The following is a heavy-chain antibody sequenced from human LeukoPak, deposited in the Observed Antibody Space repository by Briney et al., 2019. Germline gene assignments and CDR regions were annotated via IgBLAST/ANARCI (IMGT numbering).Heavy chain of an antibody. J-gene: IGHJ6*04. CDR2: ISSSGSTI. V-gene: IGHV3-48*03. D-gene: IGHD3-10*02. CDR3: AELGITMIGGV. CDR1: GFTFSRYE. Sequence: GGSLRLSCAGSGFTFSRYEMNWVRQAPGKGLEWVSYISSSGSTIYYADSVKGRFTISRGNAKNSLYLQMNSLRAEDTAVYYCAELGITMIGGVWGKGTTVTISS.